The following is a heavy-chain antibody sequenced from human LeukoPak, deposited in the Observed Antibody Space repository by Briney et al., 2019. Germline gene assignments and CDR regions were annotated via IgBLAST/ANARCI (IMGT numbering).Heavy chain of an antibody. V-gene: IGHV4-59*01. CDR2: IFYSGRN. D-gene: IGHD3-16*01. Sequence: PSETLSLTCTVSGGSISTNYWSWIRQPPGKGLEWIGNIFYSGRNNYNPSLRSRVTMSVDTSKNQFSLKLSSVTAADTAVYYCGRVTDRGSWFDYWGQEPWSPSPQ. J-gene: IGHJ4*01. CDR3: GRVTDRGSWFDY. CDR1: GGSISTNY.